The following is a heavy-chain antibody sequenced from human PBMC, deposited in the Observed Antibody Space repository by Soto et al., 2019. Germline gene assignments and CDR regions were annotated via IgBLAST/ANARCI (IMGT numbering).Heavy chain of an antibody. D-gene: IGHD3-10*01. CDR3: ARGDRGGFDL. V-gene: IGHV3-74*01. CDR2: VHSGGTTT. Sequence: EVQLVESGGGLVQPGESLRLSCAASGFTFDYYWMHWVRQAPGKGLVWVSRVHSGGTTTTYADSVKGRFTISRDNARNTVPLHMGSLRAEDTAIYYCARGDRGGFDLWGHGTMVTVSS. CDR1: GFTFDYYW. J-gene: IGHJ3*01.